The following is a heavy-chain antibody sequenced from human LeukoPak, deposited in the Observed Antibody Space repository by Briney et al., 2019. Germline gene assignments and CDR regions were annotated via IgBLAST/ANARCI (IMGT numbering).Heavy chain of an antibody. CDR3: ATRYSYGFYYFDY. J-gene: IGHJ4*02. V-gene: IGHV1-24*01. Sequence: GASVKVSCKVSGYTLTELSMHWVRQAPGKGLEWMGGFDPEGGETIYAQKFQGRVTMAEGTSTHTAYMELSSLRSEDTAVYYCATRYSYGFYYFDYWGQGTLVTVSS. CDR2: FDPEGGET. CDR1: GYTLTELS. D-gene: IGHD5-18*01.